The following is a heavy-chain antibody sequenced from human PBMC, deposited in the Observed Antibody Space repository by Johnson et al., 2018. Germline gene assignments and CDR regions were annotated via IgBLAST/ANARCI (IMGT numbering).Heavy chain of an antibody. CDR1: GGSFSGYQ. V-gene: IGHV4-59*13. CDR2: VFSTGAT. Sequence: QVQLVQSGPGLVKPSETLTLHCTVSGGSFSGYQWTWIRQTPDKRLEYIGYVFSTGATLRNPSLAARVTLSVQKTQQQFSLQLTSVTSADTAIFYCAGTASANNPYYYDYWGQGTLVTVPS. CDR3: AGTASANNPYYYDY. J-gene: IGHJ4*02.